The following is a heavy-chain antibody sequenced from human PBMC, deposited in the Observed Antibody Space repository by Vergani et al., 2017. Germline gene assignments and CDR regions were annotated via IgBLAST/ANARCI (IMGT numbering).Heavy chain of an antibody. J-gene: IGHJ4*02. CDR2: INHSGST. V-gene: IGHV4-34*01. CDR1: GGSFSGYY. Sequence: QVQLQQWGAGLLKPSETLSLTCAVYGGSFSGYYWSWIRQPPVKGLEGIGEINHSGSTNYNPSLKSRGTISVETSTNQFSLKLSSVTSADTAVYYCARGRQYSSSWYAGYYFDYWGQGTLVTVSS. D-gene: IGHD6-13*01. CDR3: ARGRQYSSSWYAGYYFDY.